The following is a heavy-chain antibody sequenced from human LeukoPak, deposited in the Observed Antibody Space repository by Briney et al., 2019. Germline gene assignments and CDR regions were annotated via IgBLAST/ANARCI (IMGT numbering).Heavy chain of an antibody. CDR1: GFTFSSYG. V-gene: IGHV3-30*02. CDR3: AKDLHIVVVPAAIAVHLGGLDY. D-gene: IGHD2-2*02. CDR2: IRYDGSNK. J-gene: IGHJ4*02. Sequence: GGSLRLSCAASGFTFSSYGMHWVRQAPGKGLEWVAFIRYDGSNKYYADSVKGRFTISRDNSKNTLYLQMNSLRAEDTAVYYCAKDLHIVVVPAAIAVHLGGLDYWGQGTLVTVSS.